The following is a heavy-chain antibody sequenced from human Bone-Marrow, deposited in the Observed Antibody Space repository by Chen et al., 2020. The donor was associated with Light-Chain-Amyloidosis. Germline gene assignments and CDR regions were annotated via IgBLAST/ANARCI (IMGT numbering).Heavy chain of an antibody. Sequence: GGGVVQPWGSLRLSCAASGFTFSSYGMHWVRQAPGKGLEWVAFIRYDGSNKYYADSVKGRFTISRDNSKNTLYLQMNSLRAEDTAVYYCAKEPSRHMVRGEPELDYWGQGTLVTVSS. CDR1: GFTFSSYG. CDR3: AKEPSRHMVRGEPELDY. D-gene: IGHD3-10*01. CDR2: IRYDGSNK. V-gene: IGHV3-30*02. J-gene: IGHJ4*02.